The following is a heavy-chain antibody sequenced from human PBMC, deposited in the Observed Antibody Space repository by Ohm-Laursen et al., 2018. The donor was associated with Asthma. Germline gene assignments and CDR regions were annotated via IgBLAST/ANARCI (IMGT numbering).Heavy chain of an antibody. CDR1: GFSVSRHF. CDR2: IYPGGAT. D-gene: IGHD3-9*01. J-gene: IGHJ4*02. CDR3: ARWGDYDILTGDEGNYFDY. V-gene: IGHV3-53*01. Sequence: SLRLSCTASGFSVSRHFMNWIRQGPEKELEWVSDIYPGGATFYADSVKGRFTISRDDSKNTLNLQMSSLRGDDTAVYYCARWGDYDILTGDEGNYFDYWGQGTLVTVSS.